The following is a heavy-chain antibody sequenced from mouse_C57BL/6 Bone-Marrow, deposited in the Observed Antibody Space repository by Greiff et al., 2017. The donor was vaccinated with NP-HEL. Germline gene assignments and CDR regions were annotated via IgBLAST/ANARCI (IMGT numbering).Heavy chain of an antibody. D-gene: IGHD1-1*01. V-gene: IGHV1-55*01. CDR1: GYTFTSYW. Sequence: QVQLKQPGAELVKPGASVTMSCKASGYTFTSYWITWVKLRPGQGLEWIGDLYPGCGSTNYNEKFKSKATLTVDTSSSTAYMQLSSLTSEGSAVYYCARDDYGSSYGFAYWGQGTLVTGSA. CDR3: ARDDYGSSYGFAY. J-gene: IGHJ3*01. CDR2: LYPGCGST.